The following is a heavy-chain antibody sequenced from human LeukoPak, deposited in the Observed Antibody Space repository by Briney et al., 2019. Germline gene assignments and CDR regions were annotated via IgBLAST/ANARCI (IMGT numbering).Heavy chain of an antibody. CDR1: GFTFSSYW. V-gene: IGHV3-7*01. D-gene: IGHD5-24*01. CDR3: ARELLGHGYNSGDFDY. Sequence: GGSLRLSCAASGFTFSSYWMNWVRQAPGRGLEWVANIKQDGSEKYYVDSVKGRFTISRDNAKNSLYLQMNSLRAEDTAVYYCARELLGHGYNSGDFDYWGQGTLVIVSS. CDR2: IKQDGSEK. J-gene: IGHJ4*02.